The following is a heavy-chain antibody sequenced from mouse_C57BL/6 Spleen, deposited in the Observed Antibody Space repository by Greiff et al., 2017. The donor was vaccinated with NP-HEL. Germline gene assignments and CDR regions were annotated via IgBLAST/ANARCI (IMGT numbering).Heavy chain of an antibody. CDR2: INPSTGGT. CDR1: GYSFTGYY. CDR3: AMVTTGDYDAMDY. J-gene: IGHJ4*01. V-gene: IGHV1-42*01. Sequence: EVQLQQSGPELVKPGASVKISCKASGYSFTGYYMNWVKQSPEKSLEWIGEINPSTGGTTYNQKFKAKATLTVDKSSSTAYMQLKSLTSEDSAVYYCAMVTTGDYDAMDYWGQGTAVTVSS. D-gene: IGHD2-2*01.